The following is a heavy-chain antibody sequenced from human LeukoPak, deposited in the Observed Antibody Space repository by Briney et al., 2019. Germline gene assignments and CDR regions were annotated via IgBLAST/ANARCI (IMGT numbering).Heavy chain of an antibody. Sequence: PGGSLRLSCAASGSTFSDHIMNWVRQLPGKRLEWVAYVSGSGSTVYYADSVKGRFTISRDNGKSSLYLQMNSLRVEDTALYYCVRQFASWGQGTLVTVSS. J-gene: IGHJ4*02. V-gene: IGHV3-48*01. CDR3: VRQFAS. CDR2: VSGSGSTV. CDR1: GSTFSDHI.